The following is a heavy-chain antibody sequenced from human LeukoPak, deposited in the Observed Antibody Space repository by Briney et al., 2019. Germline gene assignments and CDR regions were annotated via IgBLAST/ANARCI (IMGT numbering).Heavy chain of an antibody. J-gene: IGHJ4*02. CDR3: ARVVYGSRLFDS. CDR1: GYTFTAFF. V-gene: IGHV1-2*02. D-gene: IGHD6-13*01. CDR2: INPSSGGT. Sequence: ASVKVSCKASGYTFTAFFMHWVRQAPRQGLELMGWINPSSGGTNYAQKFQGRVTMTRDTSISTAYMELSSLRSDDTATYYCARVVYGSRLFDSWGQGTLVTVSS.